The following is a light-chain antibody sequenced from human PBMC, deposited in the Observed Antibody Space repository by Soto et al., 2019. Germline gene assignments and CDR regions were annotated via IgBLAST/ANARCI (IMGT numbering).Light chain of an antibody. CDR3: QQYGISPFT. CDR2: GAS. J-gene: IGKJ4*01. Sequence: EIVLTQSPGTLSLSPGGRATLSCRASQSVSSSYLAWYQQKPGQAPRLLIYGASSRATGIPDRFSGGGSETDFTLTISRLESEDSAVYYCQQYGISPFTFGGGTKVDIK. CDR1: QSVSSSY. V-gene: IGKV3-20*01.